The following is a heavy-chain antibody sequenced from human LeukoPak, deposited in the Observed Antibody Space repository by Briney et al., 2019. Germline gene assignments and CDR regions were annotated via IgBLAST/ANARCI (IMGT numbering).Heavy chain of an antibody. CDR1: GFTFSSYG. V-gene: IGHV3-30*03. D-gene: IGHD1-7*01. Sequence: PGRSLRLSCAASGFTFSSYGMHWVRQAPGKGLERVAVISYDGSNKYYADSVKGRFTISRDNSKNTLYLQMNSLRAEDTAVYYCARDLSNWNYEAYYYYGMDVWGQGTTVTVSS. CDR3: ARDLSNWNYEAYYYYGMDV. CDR2: ISYDGSNK. J-gene: IGHJ6*02.